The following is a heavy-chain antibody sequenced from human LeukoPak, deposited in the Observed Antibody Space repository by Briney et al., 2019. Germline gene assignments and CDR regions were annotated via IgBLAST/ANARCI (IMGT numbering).Heavy chain of an antibody. Sequence: GESLKISCKGSGYSFSNYWIGWVRQMPGKGLEWMGIIYPGDFDTRYSPSFQGQVTISVDKSINTAYLQWSSLKASDTAMYYCARRTATVEFFDNWGQGTLVTVYS. CDR1: GYSFSNYW. CDR2: IYPGDFDT. D-gene: IGHD4-23*01. V-gene: IGHV5-51*01. CDR3: ARRTATVEFFDN. J-gene: IGHJ4*02.